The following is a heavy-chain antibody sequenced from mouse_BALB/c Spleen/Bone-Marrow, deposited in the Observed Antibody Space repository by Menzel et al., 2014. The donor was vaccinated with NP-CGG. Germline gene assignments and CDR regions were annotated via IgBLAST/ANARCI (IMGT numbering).Heavy chain of an antibody. J-gene: IGHJ4*01. V-gene: IGHV1S137*01. D-gene: IGHD2-14*01. CDR2: ISTYYGDA. CDR3: ARSGKVRNAMDY. Sequence: VQFQESGAELVRPGVSVKISCKGSGYTFTDYAMHWVKQSHAKSLEWIGVISTYYGDASYNQKFKGKATMTVDKSSSTAYMELARLTSEDSAIYYCARSGKVRNAMDYWGQGTSVTVSS. CDR1: GYTFTDYA.